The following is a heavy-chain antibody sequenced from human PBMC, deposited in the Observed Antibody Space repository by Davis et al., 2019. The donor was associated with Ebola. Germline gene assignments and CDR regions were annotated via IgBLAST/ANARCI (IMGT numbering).Heavy chain of an antibody. CDR2: ISGSGDST. D-gene: IGHD3-10*01. J-gene: IGHJ4*02. V-gene: IGHV3-23*01. CDR3: ARDLGSGFDFDF. CDR1: GFSFSNYA. Sequence: PGGSLRLSCAASGFSFSNYAMSWVRQAPGKGLEWVSVISGSGDSTHYVDSVKGRFTISRDKSKNTVYLQMNSLRAEDTAVYYCARDLGSGFDFDFWGQGTLVTVSS.